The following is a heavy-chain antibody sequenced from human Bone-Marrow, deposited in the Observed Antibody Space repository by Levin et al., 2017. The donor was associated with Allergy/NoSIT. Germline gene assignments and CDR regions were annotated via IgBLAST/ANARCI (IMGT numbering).Heavy chain of an antibody. CDR1: GYTFTSYG. CDR2: ISAYNGNT. Sequence: GESLKISCKASGYTFTSYGISWVRQAPGQGLEWMGWISAYNGNTNYAQKLQGRVTMTTDTSTSTAYMELRSLRSDDTAVYYCARAVYVAAAGYNWFDPWGQGTLVTVSS. J-gene: IGHJ5*02. V-gene: IGHV1-18*01. D-gene: IGHD6-13*01. CDR3: ARAVYVAAAGYNWFDP.